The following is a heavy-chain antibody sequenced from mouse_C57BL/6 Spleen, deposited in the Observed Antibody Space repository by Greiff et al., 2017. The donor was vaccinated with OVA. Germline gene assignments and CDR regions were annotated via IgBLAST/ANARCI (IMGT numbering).Heavy chain of an antibody. Sequence: VQLKESGAELVKPGASVKLSCTASGFNIKDYYMHWVKQRTEQGLEWIGRIDPEDGETKYAPKFQGKATITADTSSNTAYLQLSSLTSEDTAVYYCARDYGSSYVSDYFDYWGQGTTLTVSS. CDR2: IDPEDGET. CDR3: ARDYGSSYVSDYFDY. D-gene: IGHD1-1*01. V-gene: IGHV14-2*01. CDR1: GFNIKDYY. J-gene: IGHJ2*01.